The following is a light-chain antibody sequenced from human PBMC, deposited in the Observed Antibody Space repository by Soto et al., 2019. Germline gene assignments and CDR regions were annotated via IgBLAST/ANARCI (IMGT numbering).Light chain of an antibody. J-gene: IGKJ1*01. V-gene: IGKV1-39*01. CDR3: QQSYSTPQT. CDR1: QSLSSY. CDR2: AAS. Sequence: DIQMTQSPSSLSASVGDRVTITCRASQSLSSYLNWYQQKPGKAPKLLIYAASSLQSGVPSRFSGSGAGTDFTLTISSLQPEDFATYYCQQSYSTPQTVGQGTKVEIK.